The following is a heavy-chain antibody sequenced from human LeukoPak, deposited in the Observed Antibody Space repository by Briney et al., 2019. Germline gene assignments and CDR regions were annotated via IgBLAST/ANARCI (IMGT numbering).Heavy chain of an antibody. D-gene: IGHD4-17*01. CDR2: IYYSGST. CDR1: GGSISSYY. CDR3: ASLLTVTTGDY. V-gene: IGHV4-59*08. J-gene: IGHJ4*02. Sequence: PSETLSLTCTVSGGSISSYYWSWIRQPPGKGLEWIGYIYYSGSTNYNPSLKSRVTISVDTSKNQFSLKLSSVTAADTAVYYCASLLTVTTGDYWGQGTLVTVSS.